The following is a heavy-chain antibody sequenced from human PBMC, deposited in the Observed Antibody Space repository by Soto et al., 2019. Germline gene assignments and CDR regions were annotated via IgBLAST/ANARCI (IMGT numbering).Heavy chain of an antibody. V-gene: IGHV4-59*04. CDR3: AIIQAVEAEAGVDV. D-gene: IGHD6-19*01. Sequence: SETLSLTCSVSGGSISSYYWSWIRQPPGKGLEWIGYIYYSGSTYYNPSLKSRVTISVDTSKNQFSLKLSSVTAADTAVYYCAIIQAVEAEAGVDVWGQGTTVTVSS. CDR1: GGSISSYY. J-gene: IGHJ6*02. CDR2: IYYSGST.